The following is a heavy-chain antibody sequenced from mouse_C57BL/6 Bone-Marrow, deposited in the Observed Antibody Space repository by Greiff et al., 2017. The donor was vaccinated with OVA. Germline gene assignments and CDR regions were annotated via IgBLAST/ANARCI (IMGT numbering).Heavy chain of an antibody. D-gene: IGHD1-1*01. CDR1: GYTFTSYW. CDR2: IDPSDSYT. CDR3: ATVVATPDAMDY. V-gene: IGHV1-69*01. J-gene: IGHJ4*01. Sequence: QVQLQQPGAELVMPGASVKLSCKASGYTFTSYWMHWVKQRPGQGLEWIGEIDPSDSYTKYNQKFKGKATLTVEKPSSTAYMQLSSLTSDDSAVYYCATVVATPDAMDYWGQGTSVTVSS.